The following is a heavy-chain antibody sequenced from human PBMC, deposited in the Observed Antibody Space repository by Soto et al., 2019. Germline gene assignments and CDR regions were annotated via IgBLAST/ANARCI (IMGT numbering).Heavy chain of an antibody. CDR1: GFTFSSYS. CDR3: AREPPRYYDYSDAFDI. V-gene: IGHV3-48*01. CDR2: ISSSSSTI. J-gene: IGHJ3*02. D-gene: IGHD3-3*01. Sequence: GGSLRLSCAASGFTFSSYSMNWVRQAPGKGLEWVSYISSSSSTIYYADSVKGRFTISRDNAKNSLYLQMNSLRAEDTAVYYCAREPPRYYDYSDAFDIWGQGTMVTVSS.